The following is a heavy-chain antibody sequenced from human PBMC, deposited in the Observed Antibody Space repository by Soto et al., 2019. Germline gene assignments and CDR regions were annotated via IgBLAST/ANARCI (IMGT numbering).Heavy chain of an antibody. Sequence: QVHLVESGGDLVKPGGSLRLSCVASGFSFSDYSMTWMRQAPGEGLDFVAFISNTAITEDYADSVKGRFTISRDNARNSVYLQLESMRAQDADVYACAIDLHQMLAGTYYYYYLDVWGTGSTVTVSS. D-gene: IGHD2-2*01. J-gene: IGHJ6*03. V-gene: IGHV3-11*01. CDR2: ISNTAITE. CDR3: AIDLHQMLAGTYYYYYLDV. CDR1: GFSFSDYS.